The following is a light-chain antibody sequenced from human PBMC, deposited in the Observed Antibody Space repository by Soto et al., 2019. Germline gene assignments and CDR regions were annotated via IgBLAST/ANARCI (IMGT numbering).Light chain of an antibody. CDR1: QSISNN. CDR2: AAS. V-gene: IGKV1-39*01. CDR3: QQGYNSFMYT. J-gene: IGKJ2*01. Sequence: DIQMTQSPSSLSASLGDRVTISCRASQSISNNLNWYQQKPGKAPTLLIQAASTLQPGVPSRFSGTVSGTDFTLTISGLQPEDLATYFCQQGYNSFMYTFGQGTKLQIK.